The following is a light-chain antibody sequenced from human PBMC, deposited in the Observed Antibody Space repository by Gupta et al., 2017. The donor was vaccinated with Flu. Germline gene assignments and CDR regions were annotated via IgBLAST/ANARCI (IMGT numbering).Light chain of an antibody. J-gene: IGLJ2*01. Sequence: QSALTQPRSVSGSPGQSVTIFCTGTGSDVGGYNYVSWYRQHPGEAPKLILSDVSKRPSGVPDRFSGSKAGNTASLTISGLQVDDEADYYCCSYAGSYTFVFGGGTQLTVL. CDR1: GSDVGGYNY. CDR2: DVS. CDR3: CSYAGSYTFV. V-gene: IGLV2-11*01.